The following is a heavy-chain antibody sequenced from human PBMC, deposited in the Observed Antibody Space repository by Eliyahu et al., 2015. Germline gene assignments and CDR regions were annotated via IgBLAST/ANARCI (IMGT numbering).Heavy chain of an antibody. D-gene: IGHD4-17*01. CDR1: GGSISSSSYY. Sequence: QLQLQESGPGLVKPSETLSLTCTVSGGSISSSSYYWGWIRQPPGKGLEWIGSIYYRWGTHYNPSLKSRVTISVDTSKNQFSLKLSSVTAADTAVYYCARQRTTVISSTNWFDPWGQGTLVTVSS. J-gene: IGHJ5*02. CDR2: IYYRWGT. V-gene: IGHV4-39*01. CDR3: ARQRTTVISSTNWFDP.